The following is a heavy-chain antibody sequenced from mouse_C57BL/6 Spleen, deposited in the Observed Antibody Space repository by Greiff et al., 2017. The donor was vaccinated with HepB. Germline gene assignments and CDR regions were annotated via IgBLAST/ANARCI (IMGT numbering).Heavy chain of an antibody. CDR1: GFTFSSYA. CDR3: ARDLTGVFAY. V-gene: IGHV5-4*01. Sequence: EVQLQQSGGGLVKPGGSLKLSCAASGFTFSSYAMSWVRQTPEKRLEWVATISDGGSYTYYPDNVKGRFTISRDNAKNNLYLQMSHLKSEDTAMYYCARDLTGVFAYWGQGTLVTVSA. CDR2: ISDGGSYT. D-gene: IGHD4-1*01. J-gene: IGHJ3*01.